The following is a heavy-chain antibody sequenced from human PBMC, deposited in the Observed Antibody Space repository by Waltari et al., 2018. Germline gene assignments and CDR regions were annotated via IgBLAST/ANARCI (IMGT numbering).Heavy chain of an antibody. Sequence: QITLKESGPTLVKPTQTLTLTCTFSGFSLSTSGVGVGWIRQPPGKALGWLALIYWNDDKRYSPSLKSRLTITKDTSKNQVVLTMTNMDPVDTATYYCAHSPNGDYSSGTPYYYYGMDVWGQGTTVTVSS. CDR3: AHSPNGDYSSGTPYYYYGMDV. D-gene: IGHD4-17*01. CDR2: IYWNDDK. J-gene: IGHJ6*02. V-gene: IGHV2-5*01. CDR1: GFSLSTSGVG.